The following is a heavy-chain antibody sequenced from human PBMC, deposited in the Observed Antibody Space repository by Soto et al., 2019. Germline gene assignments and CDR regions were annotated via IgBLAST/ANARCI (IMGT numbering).Heavy chain of an antibody. CDR3: ARLESDDYGDYVYFDI. CDR1: GGSISSSSYY. CDR2: IYYSGST. J-gene: IGHJ3*02. D-gene: IGHD4-17*01. Sequence: SETLSLTCSVSGGSISSSSYYWGWIRQPPGKGLEWIGTIYYSGSTYYNPSLKSRVTISVDTSKNQFSLKLSSVTAADTAVFYCARLESDDYGDYVYFDIWGQGTMVTVSS. V-gene: IGHV4-39*01.